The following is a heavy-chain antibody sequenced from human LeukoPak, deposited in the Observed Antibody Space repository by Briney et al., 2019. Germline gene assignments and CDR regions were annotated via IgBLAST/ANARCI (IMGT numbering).Heavy chain of an antibody. J-gene: IGHJ3*02. CDR3: ARVEDTYYYDSSRGAFDI. V-gene: IGHV4-38-2*02. Sequence: PSETLSLTCTVSAYSISNGFVWGWIRQPPGKGLEWIASIYHSGTTYYNPSLKSRVTMSVDTSKNQFSLRLSSVTAADTAVYYCARVEDTYYYDSSRGAFDIWGQGTMVTVSS. CDR2: IYHSGTT. D-gene: IGHD3-22*01. CDR1: AYSISNGFV.